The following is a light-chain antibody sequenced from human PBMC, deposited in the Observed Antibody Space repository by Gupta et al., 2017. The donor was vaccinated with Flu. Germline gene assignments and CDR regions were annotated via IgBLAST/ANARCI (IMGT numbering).Light chain of an antibody. J-gene: IGLJ1*01. V-gene: IGLV3-1*01. CDR1: KLGDKY. Sequence: SYELTQPPSVSVSPGQTASITCSGDKLGDKYACWYQQKPGQSPVLVIYQDSKRPSGTPERFSGSNSGNTATLTISGTQAMDEADYYCQAWDSSTLGFRTGTKVTVL. CDR3: QAWDSSTLG. CDR2: QDS.